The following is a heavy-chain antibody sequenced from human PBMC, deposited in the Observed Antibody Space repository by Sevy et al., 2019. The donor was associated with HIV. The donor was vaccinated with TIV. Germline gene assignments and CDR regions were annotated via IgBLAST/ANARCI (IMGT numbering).Heavy chain of an antibody. CDR3: TTGITMIVVVTH. D-gene: IGHD3-22*01. CDR2: IKSKTVGGTT. CDR1: GFTFSNAW. Sequence: GGSLRLSCAASGFTFSNAWMSWVRQAPGKGLEWVGRIKSKTVGGTTDYAAPVKGRFTISRDDSKNTLYLQMNSLKTEDTAVYYCTTGITMIVVVTHWGQGTLVTVSS. V-gene: IGHV3-15*01. J-gene: IGHJ4*02.